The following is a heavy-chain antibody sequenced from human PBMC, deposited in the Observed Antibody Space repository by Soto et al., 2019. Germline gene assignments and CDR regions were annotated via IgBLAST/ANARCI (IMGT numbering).Heavy chain of an antibody. D-gene: IGHD4-17*01. CDR3: ASLRISTVSATYYFDY. CDR2: ISNSGNT. V-gene: IGHV4-59*01. Sequence: SETLSLTCTVSGDSISDYYWSWIRQPPGKGLEWIGYISNSGNTDYNPSLKSRVTISVDMSTNQFSLKLDSVTAADTAVYYCASLRISTVSATYYFDYWGQGALVTVSS. CDR1: GDSISDYY. J-gene: IGHJ4*02.